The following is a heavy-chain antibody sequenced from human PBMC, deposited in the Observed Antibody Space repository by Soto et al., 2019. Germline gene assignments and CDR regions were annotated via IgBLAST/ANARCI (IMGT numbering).Heavy chain of an antibody. J-gene: IGHJ6*02. CDR2: INPNSGGT. CDR1: GYTFTGYY. V-gene: IGHV1-2*04. CDR3: ARATAYYDFWSGYYTSRPTNYGMDV. D-gene: IGHD3-3*01. Sequence: ASVKVSCKASGYTFTGYYMHWVRQAPGQGLEWMGWINPNSGGTNYAQKFQGWVTMTRDTSISTAYMELSRLRSDDTAVYYCARATAYYDFWSGYYTSRPTNYGMDVWGQGTTVTVSS.